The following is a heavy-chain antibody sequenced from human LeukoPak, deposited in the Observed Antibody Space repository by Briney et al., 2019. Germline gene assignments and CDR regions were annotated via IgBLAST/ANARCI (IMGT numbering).Heavy chain of an antibody. CDR3: ARDCRSSTSCYHSFPHWYFDL. J-gene: IGHJ2*01. Sequence: GGSLRLSCAASGFTVSSNYMSWVRQAPGKGLEWVAVISYDGSNKYYADSVKGRFTISRDSSKNTLYLQMNSLRADDTAVYYCARDCRSSTSCYHSFPHWYFDLWGRGTLVTVSS. D-gene: IGHD2-2*01. CDR1: GFTVSSNY. CDR2: ISYDGSNK. V-gene: IGHV3-30-3*01.